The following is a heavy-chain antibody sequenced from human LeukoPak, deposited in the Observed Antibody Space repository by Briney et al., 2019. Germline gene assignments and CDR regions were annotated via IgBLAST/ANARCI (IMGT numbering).Heavy chain of an antibody. CDR3: ARDGAITGTDNWFDP. J-gene: IGHJ5*02. Sequence: SETLSLTCTVSGGSISSGGYYWSWIRQHPGTGLEWIGYIYYSGSTYYNPSLKSRVTISVDTSKNQFSLKLSSVTAADTAVYYCARDGAITGTDNWFDPWGQGTLVTVSS. CDR1: GGSISSGGYY. V-gene: IGHV4-31*03. CDR2: IYYSGST. D-gene: IGHD1-7*01.